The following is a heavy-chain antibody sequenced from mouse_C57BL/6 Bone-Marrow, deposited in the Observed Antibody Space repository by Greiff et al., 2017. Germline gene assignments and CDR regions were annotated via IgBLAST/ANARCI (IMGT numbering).Heavy chain of an antibody. D-gene: IGHD1-1*01. CDR3: ARGLYYGSTGFDY. CDR2: IHPNSGST. J-gene: IGHJ2*01. Sequence: QVQLQQPGAELVKPGASVKLSCKASGYTFTSYWMHWVKQRPGQGLEWIGMIHPNSGSTNYNEKFKSKATLTVDKSSSTAYMQLSSLTPEDSAVYYCARGLYYGSTGFDYWGQGTTLTVSS. CDR1: GYTFTSYW. V-gene: IGHV1-64*01.